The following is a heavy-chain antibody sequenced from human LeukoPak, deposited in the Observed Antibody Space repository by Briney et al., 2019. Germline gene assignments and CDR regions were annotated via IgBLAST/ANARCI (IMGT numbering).Heavy chain of an antibody. CDR1: GFTLSSYW. J-gene: IGHJ4*02. D-gene: IGHD1-7*01. Sequence: GGSLRLSCAASGFTLSSYWISWVRQAPGKGLEWVANIKQDGSEKYYVDSVKGRFTISRDNAENSLYLQMNSLRAEDTAVYYCARKRYWNYENWGQGTLVTVSS. CDR2: IKQDGSEK. CDR3: ARKRYWNYEN. V-gene: IGHV3-7*01.